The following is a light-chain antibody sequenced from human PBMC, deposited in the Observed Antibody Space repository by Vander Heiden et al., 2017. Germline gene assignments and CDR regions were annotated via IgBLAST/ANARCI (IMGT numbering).Light chain of an antibody. CDR2: SDT. CDR1: VLARQN. CDR3: QSADSSGTYSVV. J-gene: IGLJ2*01. V-gene: IGLV3-25*03. Sequence: SSDLTQPPSVSVSPGQTATTTCSGDVLARQNAYWYQQKPGQAPLLLIYSDTKRPSGIPERFSGSISGTIVTLTISDVQAEDEADCYCQSADSSGTYSVVFGGGTQLTVL.